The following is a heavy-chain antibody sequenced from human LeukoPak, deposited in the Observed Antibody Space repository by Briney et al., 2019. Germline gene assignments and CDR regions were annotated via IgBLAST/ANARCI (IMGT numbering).Heavy chain of an antibody. Sequence: PSGTLSLTCAVSGGSISSSNWWSWVRQSPGKGLEWIGEIYHSGSTNYNPSLKSRVTISVDKSKNQFSLKLSSVTAADTAVYYCARAGITGTSYYYYGMDVWGQGTTVTVSS. CDR3: ARAGITGTSYYYYGMDV. CDR1: GGSISSSNW. D-gene: IGHD1-7*01. CDR2: IYHSGST. V-gene: IGHV4-4*02. J-gene: IGHJ6*02.